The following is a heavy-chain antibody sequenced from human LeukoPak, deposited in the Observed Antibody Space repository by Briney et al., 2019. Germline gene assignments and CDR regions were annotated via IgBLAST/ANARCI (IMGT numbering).Heavy chain of an antibody. V-gene: IGHV1-18*01. J-gene: IGHJ5*02. CDR3: ARDRVRGATTNWFDP. CDR2: ISAYNGNT. CDR1: GYTFTSYG. Sequence: GASVKVSCKASGYTFTSYGISWVRQAPGQGLEWMGWISAYNGNTNYAQKLQGRVTMTTDTFTSTAYMELRSLRSDDTAVYYCARDRVRGATTNWFDPWGQGTLVTVSS. D-gene: IGHD1-26*01.